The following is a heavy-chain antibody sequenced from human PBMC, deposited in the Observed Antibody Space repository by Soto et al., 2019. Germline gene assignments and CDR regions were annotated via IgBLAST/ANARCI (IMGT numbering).Heavy chain of an antibody. CDR3: ARESLEWLVDRYFDY. D-gene: IGHD3-3*01. Sequence: SETLSLTCTVSGGSISSYYWSWIRQPAGKGLEWIGRIYTSGSTNYNPSLKSRVTMSVDTSKNQFSLKLSSVTAADTAVYYCARESLEWLVDRYFDYWGQGTPVTVSS. J-gene: IGHJ4*02. V-gene: IGHV4-4*07. CDR2: IYTSGST. CDR1: GGSISSYY.